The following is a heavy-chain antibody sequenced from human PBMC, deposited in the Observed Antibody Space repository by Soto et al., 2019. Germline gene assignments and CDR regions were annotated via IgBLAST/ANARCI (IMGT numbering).Heavy chain of an antibody. V-gene: IGHV4-38-2*01. J-gene: IGHJ5*02. CDR2: IYHSGSP. D-gene: IGHD6-19*01. CDR1: GYSISSGYY. CDR3: ARVRRGSRGWYTTVAPTEEIQWWFVT. Sequence: TPETMSLTCGVSGYSISSGYYWGWIRRPPRKGLEWDGSIYHSGSPYYDPSLKRRVTISVDTSKNQFSLKLSSVTAADTAVDYCARVRRGSRGWYTTVAPTEEIQWWFVTWGQGILVTVSA.